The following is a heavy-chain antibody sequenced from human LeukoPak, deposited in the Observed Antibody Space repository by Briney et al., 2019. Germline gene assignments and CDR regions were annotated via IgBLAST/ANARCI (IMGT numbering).Heavy chain of an antibody. CDR2: ISGSGGST. Sequence: PGGSLRLSCAASGFTFSSYAMTWVRQAPGQGLEWVSGISGSGGSTSYADSVKGRFTISRDKSKNTVYLQMHSLRAEDTAVYYCAKGLEVVVVTATFDYWGQGTLVTVSS. CDR1: GFTFSSYA. D-gene: IGHD2-15*01. CDR3: AKGLEVVVVTATFDY. V-gene: IGHV3-23*01. J-gene: IGHJ4*02.